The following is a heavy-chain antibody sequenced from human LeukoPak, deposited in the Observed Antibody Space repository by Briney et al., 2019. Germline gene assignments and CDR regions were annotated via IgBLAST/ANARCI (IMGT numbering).Heavy chain of an antibody. Sequence: GGSLRLSCAASGCTFNNYAMNWVRQAPGRGLEWLSTITGSGGDTYSADSVKGRLTISRDNSKNTLYLQLNSLRADDTAVYYCARQESMAFANWGQGTLVTVSS. CDR1: GCTFNNYA. D-gene: IGHD5-24*01. CDR3: ARQESMAFAN. CDR2: ITGSGGDT. V-gene: IGHV3-23*01. J-gene: IGHJ4*02.